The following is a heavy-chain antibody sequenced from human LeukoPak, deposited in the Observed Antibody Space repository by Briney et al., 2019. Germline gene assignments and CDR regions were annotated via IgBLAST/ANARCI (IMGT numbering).Heavy chain of an antibody. CDR2: ISAYNGNT. CDR1: GYTFTSYG. CDR3: ARDRPGHIQLWAPTLYYFDY. J-gene: IGHJ4*02. Sequence: ASVKVSCKASGYTFTSYGISWVRQAPGQGLEWMGWISAYNGNTNYAQKPQGRVTMTTDTATSTAYMELRSLRSDDTAVYYCARDRPGHIQLWAPTLYYFDYWGQGTLVTVSS. D-gene: IGHD5-18*01. V-gene: IGHV1-18*01.